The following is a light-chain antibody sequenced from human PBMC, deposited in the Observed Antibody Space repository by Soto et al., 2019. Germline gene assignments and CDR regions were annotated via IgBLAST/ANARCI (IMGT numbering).Light chain of an antibody. CDR1: NSNIGDNT. CDR2: KTH. Sequence: QSVVTQPPSVSGTPGQRFTVSCSGSNSNIGDNTVTWYHQLPGAAPKLLIYKTHQRPSGVPDRFSGSKSGTSASLAISGLQSEDEGDYYCATWDDSLNGPVFGGGTKVTGL. J-gene: IGLJ3*02. CDR3: ATWDDSLNGPV. V-gene: IGLV1-44*01.